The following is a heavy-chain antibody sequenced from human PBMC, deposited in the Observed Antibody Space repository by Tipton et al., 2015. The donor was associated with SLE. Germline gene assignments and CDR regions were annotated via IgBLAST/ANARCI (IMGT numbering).Heavy chain of an antibody. J-gene: IGHJ4*02. CDR1: GDSINAYY. CDR3: ARVGAAAAIDY. Sequence: TLSLTCSVSGDSINAYYWSWIRQPPGKGLEWIGYIYYSGSTNYNPSLKSRVTISVDTSKNQFSLKLSSVTAADTAVYYCARVGAAAAIDYWGQGTLVTVSS. D-gene: IGHD2-2*02. CDR2: IYYSGST. V-gene: IGHV4-59*01.